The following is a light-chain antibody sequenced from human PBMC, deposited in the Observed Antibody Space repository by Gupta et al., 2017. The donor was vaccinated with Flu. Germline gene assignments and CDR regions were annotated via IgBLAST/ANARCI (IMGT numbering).Light chain of an antibody. Sequence: DIVMTQSPDSLAVSLGERATINCKSSQSLLYSSNNKNCLAWYQQKPGQPPKLLIYWASTRESGVPDRFSGSGSGTEFTLTSSSLQTEDVAVYYCQQYNRTPLTFGGGTKVEIK. CDR3: QQYNRTPLT. CDR1: QSLLYSSNNKNC. CDR2: WAS. V-gene: IGKV4-1*01. J-gene: IGKJ4*01.